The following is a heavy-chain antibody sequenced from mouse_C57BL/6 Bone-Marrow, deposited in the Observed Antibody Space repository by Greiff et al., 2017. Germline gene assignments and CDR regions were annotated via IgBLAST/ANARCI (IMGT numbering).Heavy chain of an antibody. CDR2: IYPGDGDT. CDR3: ARDWDDMDY. J-gene: IGHJ2*02. V-gene: IGHV1-80*01. D-gene: IGHD4-1*01. Sequence: VQLQQSGAELVKPGASVKISCKVSGYAFSTSWMHWVQQRPGKGLEWIGQIYPGDGDTNYNGKFKGKATLTADKSSSTAYMQLSSLTSKDSAVCLYARDWDDMDYWGQGTSLTVSS. CDR1: GYAFSTSW.